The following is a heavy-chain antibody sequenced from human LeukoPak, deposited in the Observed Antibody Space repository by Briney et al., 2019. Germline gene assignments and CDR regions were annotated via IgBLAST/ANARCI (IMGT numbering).Heavy chain of an antibody. J-gene: IGHJ4*02. CDR2: IGGGGGST. CDR3: AKGHRYCTSGNCNSAVDY. D-gene: IGHD2-15*01. Sequence: PGGSLRLSCSMSGFTLSHYAMSWVRQAPGKGLEWVSTIGGGGGSTDYTDSVKGRFTISRDNSKNTLYLQMNSLGAEDTAVYYFAKGHRYCTSGNCNSAVDYWGQGTLVTVSS. CDR1: GFTLSHYA. V-gene: IGHV3-23*01.